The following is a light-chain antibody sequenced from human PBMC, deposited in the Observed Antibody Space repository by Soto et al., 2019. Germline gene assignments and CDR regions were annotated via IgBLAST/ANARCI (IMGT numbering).Light chain of an antibody. Sequence: QSVLPQSPSASASLGASVKLTCTLSSGHSSYAIAWHQQQPEKGPRYLMKLNSDGSHRKGDGIPDRFSGSSSGAERYLTISSLQSADEADYYCQTLGTGIPWVFGGGTKLTVL. CDR2: LNSDGSH. CDR1: SGHSSYA. V-gene: IGLV4-69*01. J-gene: IGLJ3*02. CDR3: QTLGTGIPWV.